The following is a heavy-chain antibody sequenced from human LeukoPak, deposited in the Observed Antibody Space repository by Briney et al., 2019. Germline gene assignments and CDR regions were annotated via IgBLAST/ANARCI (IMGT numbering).Heavy chain of an antibody. D-gene: IGHD3-22*01. Sequence: SQTLSLTCAISGDSVSSNSAAWNRIRQSPSRGLEWLGRTYYRSKWYNDYAVSVKSRITINPDTSKNQFSLQLNSVTPEDTAVYYCARCSGTMIGMDCGEFDYWGQGTLVTVSS. J-gene: IGHJ4*02. V-gene: IGHV6-1*01. CDR3: ARCSGTMIGMDCGEFDY. CDR2: TYYRSKWYN. CDR1: GDSVSSNSAA.